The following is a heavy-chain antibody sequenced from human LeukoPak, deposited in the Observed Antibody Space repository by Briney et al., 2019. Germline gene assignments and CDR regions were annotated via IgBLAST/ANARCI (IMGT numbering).Heavy chain of an antibody. CDR1: GYTFTGYY. J-gene: IGHJ4*02. V-gene: IGHV1-2*02. D-gene: IGHD3-16*02. CDR2: INPNSGGT. CDR3: AGVNVYDYVWGSYRPTFDY. Sequence: ASVKVSCKASGYTFTGYYMHWVRQAPGQGLEWMGWINPNSGGTNYAQKFQGRVTMTRDTSISTAYMELSRLRSDDTAVYYCAGVNVYDYVWGSYRPTFDYWGQGTLVTVSS.